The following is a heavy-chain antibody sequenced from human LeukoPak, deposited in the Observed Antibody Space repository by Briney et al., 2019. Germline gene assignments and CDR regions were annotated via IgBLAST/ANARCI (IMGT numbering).Heavy chain of an antibody. CDR2: IYHSGST. CDR1: GGSISSSNW. V-gene: IGHV4-4*02. D-gene: IGHD1-26*01. Sequence: PSETLSLTCAVSGGSISSSNWWSWVRQPPGKGLEWIGEIYHSGSTNYNPSLKSRVTMSVDTSKNQFSLKLSSVTAADTAVYYCARTRSYRGYNWFDPWGQGTLVTVSS. CDR3: ARTRSYRGYNWFDP. J-gene: IGHJ5*02.